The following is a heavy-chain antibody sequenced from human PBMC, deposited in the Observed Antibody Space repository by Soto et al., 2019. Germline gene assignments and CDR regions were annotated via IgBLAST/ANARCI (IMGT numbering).Heavy chain of an antibody. CDR3: APEWELLAT. CDR2: IIPIFGTA. D-gene: IGHD1-26*01. V-gene: IGHV1-69*06. Sequence: GASVKVSFKASGGTFSSYAISWVRQAPGQGLEWMGGIIPIFGTANYAQKFQGRVTITADKSTSTAYMELSSLRSEDTAVYYCAPEWELLATWGQGTLVTVSS. J-gene: IGHJ4*02. CDR1: GGTFSSYA.